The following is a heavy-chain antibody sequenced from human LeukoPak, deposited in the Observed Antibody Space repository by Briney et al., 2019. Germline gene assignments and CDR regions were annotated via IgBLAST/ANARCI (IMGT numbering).Heavy chain of an antibody. D-gene: IGHD6-13*01. Sequence: MASETLSLTCAVYGGSFSGYYWSWIRQPPGKGLEWIGYIYYSGSTNYNPSLKSRVTISVDTSKNQFSLKLSSVTAADTAVYYCARAGYSSSWYNWFDPWGQGTLVTVSS. CDR1: GGSFSGYY. CDR2: IYYSGST. V-gene: IGHV4-59*01. J-gene: IGHJ5*02. CDR3: ARAGYSSSWYNWFDP.